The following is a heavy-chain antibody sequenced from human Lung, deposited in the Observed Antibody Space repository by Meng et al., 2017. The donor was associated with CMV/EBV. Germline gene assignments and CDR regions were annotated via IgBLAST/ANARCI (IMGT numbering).Heavy chain of an antibody. CDR3: ARDCSGYRRSPLY. CDR2: ISAYNGNT. J-gene: IGHJ4*02. V-gene: IGHV1-18*01. Sequence: SXXVSXKASGYTFTSYGISWVRQARGQGLEWMGWISAYNGNTNDAQKLQGRVTMTTDTSTSTAYMELRSLRSDDTAVYYCARDCSGYRRSPLYWGQGTLVTVSS. D-gene: IGHD6-13*01. CDR1: GYTFTSYG.